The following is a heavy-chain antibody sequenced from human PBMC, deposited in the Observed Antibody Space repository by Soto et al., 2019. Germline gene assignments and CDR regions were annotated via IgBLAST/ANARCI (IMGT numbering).Heavy chain of an antibody. CDR3: AVPRGVAVASKVPEDAFAM. Sequence: GVSLRVSYSGSGYHFTARYMHWVRQTHGQGLEWMGWINPNSGGTNYAQKFQGRVTMTRDTSISTAYMELSRLRSDDTAGYYCAVPRGVAVASKVPEDAFAMWPQGTMVTVSS. D-gene: IGHD6-19*01. V-gene: IGHV1-2*02. J-gene: IGHJ3*02. CDR1: GYHFTARY. CDR2: INPNSGGT.